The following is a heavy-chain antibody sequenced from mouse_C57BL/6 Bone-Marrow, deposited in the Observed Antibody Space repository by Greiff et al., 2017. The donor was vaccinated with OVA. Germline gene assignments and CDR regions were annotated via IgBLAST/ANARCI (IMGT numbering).Heavy chain of an antibody. V-gene: IGHV8-8*01. Sequence: QVTLKVSGPGILQPSQTLSLTCSFSGFSLSPFGMGVGWIRQPSGKGLEWMAHIWWDDDKYYNQDLKSRLTISKDTSNNQVFLKITNVDTADTATYYWARPYDYDGGFDYWGQGTTLTVSS. CDR3: ARPYDYDGGFDY. J-gene: IGHJ2*01. CDR1: GFSLSPFGMG. CDR2: IWWDDDK. D-gene: IGHD2-4*01.